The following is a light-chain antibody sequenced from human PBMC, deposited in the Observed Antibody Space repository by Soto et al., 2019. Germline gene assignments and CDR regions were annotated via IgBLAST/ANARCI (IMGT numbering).Light chain of an antibody. CDR1: QSVSSTF. J-gene: IGKJ1*01. Sequence: EIVLTQSPGTLSLSPGERATLSCRASQSVSSTFFAWYQQKPGQAPRLLLYATSTRAAGFPDRFSGSGSGTDFTLTISSLEPEDFAVYYCQQYGDTPVTFGQGTKV. CDR2: ATS. V-gene: IGKV3-20*01. CDR3: QQYGDTPVT.